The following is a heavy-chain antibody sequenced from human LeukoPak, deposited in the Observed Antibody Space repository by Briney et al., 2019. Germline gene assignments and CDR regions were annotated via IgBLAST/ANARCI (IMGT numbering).Heavy chain of an antibody. V-gene: IGHV1-46*01. CDR1: GYTFTSYY. CDR3: ARETDIPAAANYFGY. J-gene: IGHJ4*02. Sequence: GASVKVSCKASGYTFTSYYIHWVRQAPGQGLEWMGIVNPTGGGTTYAQKFQGRVTMTRDTSTSTVYMELSSLRSEDTAVYYCARETDIPAAANYFGYWGQGTLVTVSS. D-gene: IGHD6-13*01. CDR2: VNPTGGGT.